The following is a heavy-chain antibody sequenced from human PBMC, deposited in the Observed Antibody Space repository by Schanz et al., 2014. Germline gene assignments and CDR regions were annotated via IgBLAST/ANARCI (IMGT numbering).Heavy chain of an antibody. CDR2: ISGSGGST. Sequence: EVKLLESGGTLVRPGGSLRLSCAASGFAVDNYYMSCVRQAPGRGLEWVSAISGSGGSTYYADSVKGRFTISRDNSKNTLYLQMNSLRAEDTAVYYCAKGRFGELSAFDIWGQGTMVTVSS. CDR3: AKGRFGELSAFDI. CDR1: GFAVDNYY. V-gene: IGHV3-23*01. J-gene: IGHJ3*02. D-gene: IGHD3-10*01.